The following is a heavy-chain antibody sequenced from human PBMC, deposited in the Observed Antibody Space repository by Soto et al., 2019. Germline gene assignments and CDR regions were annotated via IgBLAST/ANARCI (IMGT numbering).Heavy chain of an antibody. V-gene: IGHV4-4*02. Sequence: SETLSLTCAVSGGSINSTNWWSWVRQPPGKGLEWIGEIYHSGSTNYNPSLKSRVTISVDKSKNQFSLKLSSVTAADTAVYYCARGSGPGPYYFDYWGQGTLVTVSS. D-gene: IGHD3-10*01. CDR3: ARGSGPGPYYFDY. J-gene: IGHJ4*02. CDR1: GGSINSTNW. CDR2: IYHSGST.